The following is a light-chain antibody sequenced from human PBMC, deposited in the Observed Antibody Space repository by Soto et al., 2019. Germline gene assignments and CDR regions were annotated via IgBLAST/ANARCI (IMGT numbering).Light chain of an antibody. CDR2: GAS. J-gene: IGKJ4*01. CDR3: QQYGSSL. CDR1: QSVSSSY. V-gene: IGKV3-20*01. Sequence: EIVLTQSPGTLSLSPGERATLSCRASQSVSSSYLAWYRQKPGQAPRLLIYGASSRATGIPDRFSGSGSGTDFTLTISRLEPEDFAVYYCQQYGSSLFGGGTKVEIK.